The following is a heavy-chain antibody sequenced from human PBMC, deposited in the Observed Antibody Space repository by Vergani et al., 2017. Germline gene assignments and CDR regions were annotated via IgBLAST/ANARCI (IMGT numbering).Heavy chain of an antibody. D-gene: IGHD6-19*01. J-gene: IGHJ4*02. Sequence: QLQLQQSGPGLVKPSETLFLTCTVSADSISSGSYYWGWIRQPPGKSLEWIGRIYYSGLTYYNPSLKSRVAISVDTSKNQFSLKVTSGTAADTAVYFCARQXPGSGWSPGDFDDWGQGILVTVSS. CDR1: ADSISSGSYY. CDR2: IYYSGLT. V-gene: IGHV4-39*01. CDR3: ARQXPGSGWSPGDFDD.